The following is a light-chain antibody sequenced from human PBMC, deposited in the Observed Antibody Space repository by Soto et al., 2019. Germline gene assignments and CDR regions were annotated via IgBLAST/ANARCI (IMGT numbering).Light chain of an antibody. Sequence: DIVMTQSPLSLPVTTGEPASISCRSSQSLLHSNGYNYLDWYLQKPGQSPQLLIYLGSNRASGVPDRFSGSGSGTDFTLKISRVEAEDVGVYYCMQALQTPKLTFGGGTKLEIK. CDR3: MQALQTPKLT. V-gene: IGKV2-28*01. J-gene: IGKJ4*01. CDR2: LGS. CDR1: QSLLHSNGYNY.